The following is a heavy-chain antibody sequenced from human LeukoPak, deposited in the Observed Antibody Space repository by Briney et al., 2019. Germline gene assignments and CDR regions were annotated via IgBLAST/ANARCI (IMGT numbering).Heavy chain of an antibody. CDR2: ISAYNGNT. Sequence: ASVKVSCKASGYTFTGYYIHWVRQAPGQGLERMGWISAYNGNTNYAQKLQGRVTMTTDTSTSTAYMELRSLRSDDTAVYYCARVQGSYYYYGIDVWGQGTTVTVSS. J-gene: IGHJ6*02. V-gene: IGHV1-18*04. CDR1: GYTFTGYY. CDR3: ARVQGSYYYYGIDV.